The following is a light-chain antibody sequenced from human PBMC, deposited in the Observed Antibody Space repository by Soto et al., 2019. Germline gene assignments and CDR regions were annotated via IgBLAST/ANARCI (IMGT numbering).Light chain of an antibody. Sequence: ETEMTQSPGTLSLSPGERATLSCRASQSVSSGYLAWYQQKPGQAPRLLIFGASNRATGIPDRFTGSGSGTDFTLTISRLEPEDFAVYYCQQYGISQNTFGQGTKLEIK. CDR1: QSVSSGY. CDR2: GAS. J-gene: IGKJ2*01. V-gene: IGKV3-20*01. CDR3: QQYGISQNT.